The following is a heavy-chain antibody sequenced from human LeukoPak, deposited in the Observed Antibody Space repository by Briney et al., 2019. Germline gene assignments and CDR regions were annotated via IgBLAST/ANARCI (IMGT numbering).Heavy chain of an antibody. CDR1: GYTIPSYA. CDR2: INTNTGNP. Sequence: ASVKVSCKVSGYTIPSYATNWVRRAPGQAFEWRGWINTNTGNPTYAQGFTGRFVFSLDTSVSTAYLKISSVKARDTAVYYCARGVAAAGFDYWGQGTLVSVS. CDR3: ARGVAAAGFDY. D-gene: IGHD6-13*01. J-gene: IGHJ4*02. V-gene: IGHV7-4-1*02.